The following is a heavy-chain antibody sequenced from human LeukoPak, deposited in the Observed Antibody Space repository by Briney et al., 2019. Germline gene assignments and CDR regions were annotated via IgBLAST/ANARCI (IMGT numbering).Heavy chain of an antibody. CDR3: ARHSSGWTPITIDYFDY. CDR1: GYTFTSYG. V-gene: IGHV1-18*01. CDR2: ISAYNGNT. Sequence: ASVKVSCKASGYTFTSYGISWVRQAPGQGLEWMGWISAYNGNTNYAQKLQGRVTMTTDTSTSTAYMELRSLRSEDTAVYYCARHSSGWTPITIDYFDYWGQGTLVTVSS. D-gene: IGHD6-19*01. J-gene: IGHJ4*02.